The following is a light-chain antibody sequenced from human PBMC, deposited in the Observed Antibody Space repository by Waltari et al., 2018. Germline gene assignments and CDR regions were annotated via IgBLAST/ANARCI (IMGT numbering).Light chain of an antibody. Sequence: QSVLTQPPSVSGAPGQRVTISCTGSSSNIGAGYDVHWYQQLPGTAPKPLIYGNSKRPSGVPDRFSGSKSDTSASLAITGLQAEDEADYYCQSYDSSLSGSVVFGGGTKLTVL. CDR2: GNS. V-gene: IGLV1-40*01. J-gene: IGLJ2*01. CDR1: SSNIGAGYD. CDR3: QSYDSSLSGSVV.